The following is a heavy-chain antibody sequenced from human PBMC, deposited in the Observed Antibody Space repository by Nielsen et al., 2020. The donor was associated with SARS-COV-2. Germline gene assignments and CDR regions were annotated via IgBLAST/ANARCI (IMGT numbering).Heavy chain of an antibody. CDR1: GFTFSSYG. V-gene: IGHV3-30*03. J-gene: IGHJ4*02. CDR3: ARDSTGGYSGYGDY. D-gene: IGHD5-12*01. Sequence: GGSLRLSCAASGFTFSSYGMYWVRQAPGKGLEWVAVISYDGSNKYYADSVKGRFTISRDNSKNTLYLQMNSLRAEDTAVYYCARDSTGGYSGYGDYWGQGTLVTVSS. CDR2: ISYDGSNK.